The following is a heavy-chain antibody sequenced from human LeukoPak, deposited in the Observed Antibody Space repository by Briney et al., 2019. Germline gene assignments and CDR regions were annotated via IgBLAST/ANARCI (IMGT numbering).Heavy chain of an antibody. J-gene: IGHJ6*04. CDR1: GFTFSSYE. Sequence: GGSLRLSCATSGFTFSSYEMNWVRQAPGKGLEWVSYISSSGSTIYYADSVKGRFTISRDNTKNSLYLQMNSLRAEDTAVYYCAELGITMIGGVWGKGTTVTISS. CDR2: ISSSGSTI. D-gene: IGHD3-10*02. CDR3: AELGITMIGGV. V-gene: IGHV3-48*03.